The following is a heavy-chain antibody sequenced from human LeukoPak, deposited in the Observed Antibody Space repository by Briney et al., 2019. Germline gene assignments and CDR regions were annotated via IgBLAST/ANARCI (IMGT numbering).Heavy chain of an antibody. Sequence: GGSLRLSCAASGFTFSTYAMNWVRQAPGEGLKWVSCITGDSAYIYYADSVKGRFTISRDNDKNSLYLQMNSLRAEDTAVYYCARYGVSSSTSYIDFWGQGTLVTDSS. V-gene: IGHV3-21*01. CDR3: ARYGVSSSTSYIDF. J-gene: IGHJ4*02. D-gene: IGHD2-2*01. CDR1: GFTFSTYA. CDR2: ITGDSAYI.